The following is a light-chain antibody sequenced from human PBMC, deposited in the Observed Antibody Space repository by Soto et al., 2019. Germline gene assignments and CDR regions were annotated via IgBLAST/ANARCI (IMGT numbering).Light chain of an antibody. Sequence: EIVLTQSPGTLSLSPGERATLSCRASQSVRSSYLAWYQQKPGQAPKLVIYGASNRATGIPDRFSGSGSGTGFTLTISRLETEDFAEYYCQQYGTSPELTFGGGTKVEIE. J-gene: IGKJ4*01. V-gene: IGKV3-20*01. CDR1: QSVRSSY. CDR2: GAS. CDR3: QQYGTSPELT.